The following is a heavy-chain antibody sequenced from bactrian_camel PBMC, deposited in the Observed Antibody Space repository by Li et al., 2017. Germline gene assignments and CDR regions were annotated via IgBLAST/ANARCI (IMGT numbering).Heavy chain of an antibody. CDR3: AAEWNTHCSGRYNY. V-gene: IGHV3S53*01. J-gene: IGHJ4*01. Sequence: VQLVESGGGSVQAGGSLRLSCVISGYGHTGHCMGWFRQAPGKEREGVANIDMYGTTTYADSVKGRFTISQGSPKNNLYLQMNSLKPEDTAMYYCAAEWNTHCSGRYNYWGRGTQVTVS. CDR1: GYGHTGHC. D-gene: IGHD2*01. CDR2: IDMYGTT.